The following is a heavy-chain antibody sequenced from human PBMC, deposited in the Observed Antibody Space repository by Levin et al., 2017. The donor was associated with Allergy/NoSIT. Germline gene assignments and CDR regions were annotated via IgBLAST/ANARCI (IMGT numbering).Heavy chain of an antibody. Sequence: SQTLSLTCTVSGGSISSSYWSWIRQPPGKGLEWIGYIYYSGSTNYNPSLKSRVTISVDTSKNQFSLKLSSVTAADTAVYYCAREGRGKAREPFYFDYWGQGTLVTVSS. D-gene: IGHD1-14*01. V-gene: IGHV4-59*01. CDR2: IYYSGST. CDR3: AREGRGKAREPFYFDY. J-gene: IGHJ4*02. CDR1: GGSISSSY.